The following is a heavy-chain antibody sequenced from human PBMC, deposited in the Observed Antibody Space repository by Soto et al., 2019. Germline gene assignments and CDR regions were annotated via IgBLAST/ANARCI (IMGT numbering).Heavy chain of an antibody. CDR2: ISDFEADA. V-gene: IGHV1-18*01. CDR1: GYTYSNYG. CDR3: VRDYAIWGGDCFDP. J-gene: IGHJ5*02. Sequence: QVQLVQSGTDVKKPGASVKVSCKASGYTYSNYGISWVRQAPGQGLDWMGWISDFEADANYGQKFQGRDTMTIDTTTITAYMELRRLRSDDTAVYYCVRDYAIWGGDCFDPWGQGTLVIVSS. D-gene: IGHD7-27*01.